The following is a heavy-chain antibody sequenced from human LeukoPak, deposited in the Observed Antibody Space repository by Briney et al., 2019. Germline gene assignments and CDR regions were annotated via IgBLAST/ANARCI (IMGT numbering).Heavy chain of an antibody. V-gene: IGHV4-59*01. CDR1: GGSLSTYY. Sequence: SETLSLTCTVSGGSLSTYYWNWIRQPPGKGLEWIGYIYYSGSTNYNPSLKSRVTISVDTSKNQFSLKLSSVTAADTAVYYCARVYYDSSGYFTGEYYFDCWGQGTLVTVSS. CDR2: IYYSGST. D-gene: IGHD3-22*01. CDR3: ARVYYDSSGYFTGEYYFDC. J-gene: IGHJ4*02.